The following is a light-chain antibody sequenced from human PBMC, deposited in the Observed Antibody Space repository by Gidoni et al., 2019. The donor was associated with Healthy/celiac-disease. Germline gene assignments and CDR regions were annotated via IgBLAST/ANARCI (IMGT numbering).Light chain of an antibody. V-gene: IGLV2-8*01. CDR3: SSYAGSNNPVV. CDR1: SSDVGGDNY. J-gene: IGLJ2*01. CDR2: EVS. Sequence: QSALTPPPSASGSPGQSVTISCTGTSSDVGGDNYVSWYQQHPGKAPKLMIYEVSKRPSGVPDRFSGSKSGNTASLTVSGLQAEDEADYYCSSYAGSNNPVVFGGGTKLTVL.